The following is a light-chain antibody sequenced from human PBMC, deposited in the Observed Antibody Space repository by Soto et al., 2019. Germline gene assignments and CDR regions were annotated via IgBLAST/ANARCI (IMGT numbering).Light chain of an antibody. CDR2: GAS. J-gene: IGKJ1*01. Sequence: EIILTQSPNTLSLSRGERATLSYRASQSVSSRYLAWYPQNNGQPPRLLIYGASSRATGIPDRFSGSGSWTDCTLTISRLEPEDVEVDYCQQYGSSPWTFGQGTKVDIK. V-gene: IGKV3-20*01. CDR1: QSVSSRY. CDR3: QQYGSSPWT.